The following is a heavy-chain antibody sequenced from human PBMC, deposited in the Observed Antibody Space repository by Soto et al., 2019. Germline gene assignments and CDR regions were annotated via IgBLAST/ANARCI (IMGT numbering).Heavy chain of an antibody. CDR2: ICSGGSTI. Sequence: PGGSLRLSCAASGFTFSSYGMHWVRQAPGKGLEWVAYICSGGSTIYYADSVKGRFTISRDNAKNSLYLQMNSLRAEDTAVYYCARDQDIVVVPAAALDYWGQGTLVTVSS. D-gene: IGHD2-2*01. V-gene: IGHV3-48*04. CDR1: GFTFSSYG. CDR3: ARDQDIVVVPAAALDY. J-gene: IGHJ4*02.